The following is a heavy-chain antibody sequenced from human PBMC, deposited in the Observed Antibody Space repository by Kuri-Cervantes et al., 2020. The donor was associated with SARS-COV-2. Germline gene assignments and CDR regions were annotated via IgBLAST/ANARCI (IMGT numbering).Heavy chain of an antibody. D-gene: IGHD3-16*01. V-gene: IGHV4-59*12. CDR3: ARDYGLDP. CDR2: IYYTGTT. J-gene: IGHJ5*02. CDR1: GGSISNFY. Sequence: ESLKISCTVSGGSISNFYWSWIRQPPGKGLEWIGYIYYTGTTNYNPSLKSRVTISEDTSNNQFSLKLSSVTAADTAVYYCARDYGLDPWGQGTLVTVSS.